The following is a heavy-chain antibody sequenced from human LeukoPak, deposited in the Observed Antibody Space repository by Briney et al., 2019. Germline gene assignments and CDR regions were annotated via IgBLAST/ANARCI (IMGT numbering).Heavy chain of an antibody. V-gene: IGHV1-2*02. D-gene: IGHD6-13*01. CDR2: INPNSGGT. CDR3: ARGHSSSWFSKDYYYYGMDV. Sequence: ASVKVSCKASGYTFTGYYMHWVRQAPGQGLEWMGWINPNSGGTNYAQKFQGRVTMTRDTSISTAYMELSRLRSDDTAVYYCARGHSSSWFSKDYYYYGMDVWGQGTTVTVSS. J-gene: IGHJ6*02. CDR1: GYTFTGYY.